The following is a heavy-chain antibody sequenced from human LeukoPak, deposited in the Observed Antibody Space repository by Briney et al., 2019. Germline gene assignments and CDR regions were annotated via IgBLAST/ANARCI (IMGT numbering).Heavy chain of an antibody. Sequence: GGSLRLSCAGSGFPFSSYTINWVRQGPGKGMEWASTISHSGATYYADSVKGRFTISRDNSKDTVFLQMNSLRAEDTALYFCARRSHASPAGYSPFFDSWGQGTLVTVSS. CDR3: ARRSHASPAGYSPFFDS. D-gene: IGHD6-13*01. V-gene: IGHV3-23*01. J-gene: IGHJ4*02. CDR2: ISHSGAT. CDR1: GFPFSSYT.